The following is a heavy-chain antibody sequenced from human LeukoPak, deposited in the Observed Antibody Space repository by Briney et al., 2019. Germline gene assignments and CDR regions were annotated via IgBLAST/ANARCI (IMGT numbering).Heavy chain of an antibody. J-gene: IGHJ4*02. CDR3: AKDRLFWSGYYFDY. V-gene: IGHV3-9*01. Sequence: GGSLRLSCAASGFTFDDYAMHWVRQAPGKGLEWVSGISWNSGSIGYADSVKGRFTISRDNAKNSLYLQMNSLRAEDTAVYHCAKDRLFWSGYYFDYWGQGTLVTVSS. D-gene: IGHD3-3*01. CDR1: GFTFDDYA. CDR2: ISWNSGSI.